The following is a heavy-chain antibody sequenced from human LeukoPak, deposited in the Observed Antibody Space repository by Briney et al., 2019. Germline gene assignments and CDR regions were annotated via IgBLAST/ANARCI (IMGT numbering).Heavy chain of an antibody. Sequence: ASVKVSCKASGGTFGSDAISWVRQAPGQGLEWMGGIIPILGLTSYAQKFQGRVAITADESTSTAYMELRSLRSEDTAVYYCARPQTTGLTFSYYYMDVWGKGTTVTVSS. CDR1: GGTFGSDA. CDR2: IIPILGLT. J-gene: IGHJ6*03. CDR3: ARPQTTGLTFSYYYMDV. V-gene: IGHV1-69*13. D-gene: IGHD4-11*01.